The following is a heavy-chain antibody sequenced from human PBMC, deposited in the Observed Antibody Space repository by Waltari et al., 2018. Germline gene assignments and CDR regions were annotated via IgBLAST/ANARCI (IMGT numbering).Heavy chain of an antibody. V-gene: IGHV1-3*01. CDR2: INAGNGNT. Sequence: QVQLVQSGAEVKKPGASVKVSCKASGYTFTSYAMHWVRQAPGQRLEWMGWINAGNGNTKYSQKFQGRVTITRDTSASTAYMELNSLRAEDTAVYYCARGVINGDYDFWGQGTLVIVSS. CDR1: GYTFTSYA. J-gene: IGHJ4*02. CDR3: ARGVINGDYDF. D-gene: IGHD5-12*01.